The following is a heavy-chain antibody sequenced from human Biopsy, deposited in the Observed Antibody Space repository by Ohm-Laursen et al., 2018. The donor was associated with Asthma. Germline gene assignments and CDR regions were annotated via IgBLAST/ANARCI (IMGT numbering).Heavy chain of an antibody. CDR1: GFMFRSFG. J-gene: IGHJ4*02. CDR2: ISYDGNHK. Sequence: SLRLSCSAAGFMFRSFGMHWVRQAPGKGLEWVAVISYDGNHKFYEDSVEGRFTISRDNSKNTLYLQMNSLRTEDTAVYYCAKRRGYSGHDNDYWGQGTLVIVSS. V-gene: IGHV3-30*18. D-gene: IGHD5-12*01. CDR3: AKRRGYSGHDNDY.